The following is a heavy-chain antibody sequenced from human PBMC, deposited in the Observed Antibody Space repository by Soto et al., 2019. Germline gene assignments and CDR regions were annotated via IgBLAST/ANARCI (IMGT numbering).Heavy chain of an antibody. CDR3: ARVNVVVVAATREYYFDY. J-gene: IGHJ4*02. V-gene: IGHV1-2*02. CDR2: INPNSGGT. CDR1: GYTFTGYY. Sequence: ASVKVSCKASGYTFTGYYMHWVRLAPGQGLEWTGWINPNSGGTSYAQKFQGRVTMTRDTSISTAYMELSRLRSDDTAVYYCARVNVVVVAATREYYFDYWGQGTLVTVSS. D-gene: IGHD2-15*01.